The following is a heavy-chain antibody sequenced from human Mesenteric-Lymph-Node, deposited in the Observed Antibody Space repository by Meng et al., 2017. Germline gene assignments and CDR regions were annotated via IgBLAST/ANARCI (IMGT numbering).Heavy chain of an antibody. J-gene: IGHJ5*02. CDR1: GYTLTELS. CDR2: INTNTGNP. Sequence: QVQLVQSGAEVKKPGASVKVSCKVSGYTLTELSMHWVRQAPGKGLEWMGWINTNTGNPTYAQGFTGRFVFSLDTSVSTAYLQISSLKAEDTAVYYCVRERSWEQLVRNWFDPWGQGTLVTVSS. CDR3: VRERSWEQLVRNWFDP. V-gene: IGHV7-4-1*02. D-gene: IGHD6-13*01.